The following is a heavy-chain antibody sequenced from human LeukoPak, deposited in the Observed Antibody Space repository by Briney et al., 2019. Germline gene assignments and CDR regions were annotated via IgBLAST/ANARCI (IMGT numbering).Heavy chain of an antibody. V-gene: IGHV2-26*01. D-gene: IGHD3-16*02. CDR1: GFSLTNPRMG. CDR2: IFSNDEK. Sequence: SGPSLLNPTDTLTLTFTVSGFSLTNPRMGVSWIRQPLVKILEVLANIFSNDEKFSTPEIKSRLSFSKDISKRQVVLTMTNKDPVDTATYYCVRIHPMVTFGGGIATLGFDIWGQGTMVTV. CDR3: VRIHPMVTFGGGIATLGFDI. J-gene: IGHJ3*02.